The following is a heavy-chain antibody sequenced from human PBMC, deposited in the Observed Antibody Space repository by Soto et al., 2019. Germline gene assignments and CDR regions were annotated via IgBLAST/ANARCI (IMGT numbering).Heavy chain of an antibody. D-gene: IGHD3-10*01. CDR2: IIPIFGTA. CDR1: GGTFSSYA. CDR3: ARDYGSGRYYGMDV. V-gene: IGHV1-69*06. Sequence: SVEVSCKSSGGTFSSYAISWVRQALGQGLEWMGGIIPIFGTANYAQKFQGRVTITADKSTSTAYMELSSLRSEDTAVYYCARDYGSGRYYGMDVWGQGTTVTVSS. J-gene: IGHJ6*02.